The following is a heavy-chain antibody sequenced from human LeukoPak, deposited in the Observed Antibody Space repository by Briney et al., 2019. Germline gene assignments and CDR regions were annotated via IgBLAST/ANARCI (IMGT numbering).Heavy chain of an antibody. Sequence: SETLSLTCTVSGGSLSNYYWSWLRHPPGKGPEWLGYMYYSGSTHYKSSLKSRVTISVDTSKNQYSLRLSSVAAADTAVYYCARHSGSSPHYFDYWGQGTLVTVSS. J-gene: IGHJ4*02. CDR2: MYYSGST. D-gene: IGHD1-26*01. V-gene: IGHV4-59*08. CDR1: GGSLSNYY. CDR3: ARHSGSSPHYFDY.